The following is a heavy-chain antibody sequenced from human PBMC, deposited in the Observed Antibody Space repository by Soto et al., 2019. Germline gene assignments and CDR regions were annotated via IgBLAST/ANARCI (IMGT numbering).Heavy chain of an antibody. J-gene: IGHJ6*02. V-gene: IGHV2-5*02. CDR3: AHSQVFYYYYGMDV. Sequence: QITLKESGPTLVKPTQTLTVTCTFSGFTLSTSGLGVGWVHQPPREALEWLALIYWDDDKRYSPSLKSRLTITKDTSKNQVVLTMTNMDPVDTATYYCAHSQVFYYYYGMDVWGQGTTVTVSS. CDR2: IYWDDDK. CDR1: GFTLSTSGLG.